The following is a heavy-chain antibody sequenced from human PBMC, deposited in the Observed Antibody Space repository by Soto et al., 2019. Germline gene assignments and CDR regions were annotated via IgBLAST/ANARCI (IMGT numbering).Heavy chain of an antibody. CDR1: GFTFSTYS. J-gene: IGHJ4*02. Sequence: EVQLVESGGGLVQPGGSLRLSCAASGFTFSTYSMNWVRQAPGKGLEWISYISSSSSTIHYADSVKGRFTVSRDNAKNSLYLQMNSVRDEDMAVYYCAKDRLVGIDGYWGQGTLVTVSS. V-gene: IGHV3-48*02. D-gene: IGHD1-26*01. CDR3: AKDRLVGIDGY. CDR2: ISSSSSTI.